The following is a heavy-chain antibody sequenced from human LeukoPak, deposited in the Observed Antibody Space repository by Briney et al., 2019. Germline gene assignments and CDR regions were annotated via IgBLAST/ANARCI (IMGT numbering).Heavy chain of an antibody. Sequence: PSETLSLTCTVSGGSISSYYWSWIRQPPGKGLEWIGYIYYSGSTNYNPSLKSRVTISVDTSKNQFSLKLSSVTAAETAVYYCARDNTIFGVVIGWFDPWGQGTLVTVSS. V-gene: IGHV4-59*01. CDR3: ARDNTIFGVVIGWFDP. CDR1: GGSISSYY. CDR2: IYYSGST. J-gene: IGHJ5*02. D-gene: IGHD3-3*01.